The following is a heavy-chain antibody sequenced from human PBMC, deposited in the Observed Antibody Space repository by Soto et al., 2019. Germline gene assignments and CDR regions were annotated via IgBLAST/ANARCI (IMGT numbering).Heavy chain of an antibody. V-gene: IGHV4-39*07. J-gene: IGHJ4*02. CDR2: INHSGST. D-gene: IGHD3-22*01. CDR3: ARGQRIGVITTWFDY. Sequence: SETLSLTCTVSGGSISSSSYYWTWIRQPLGKGLEWIGEINHSGSTNYNPSLKSRVTISVDTSKNQFSLKLSSVTAAVTAVYYCARGQRIGVITTWFDYWGQGTLVTVS. CDR1: GGSISSSSYY.